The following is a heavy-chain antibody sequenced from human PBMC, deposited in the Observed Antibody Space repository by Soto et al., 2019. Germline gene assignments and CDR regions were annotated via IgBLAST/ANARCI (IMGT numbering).Heavy chain of an antibody. CDR1: GDTFIAHY. V-gene: IGHV1-2*02. J-gene: IGHJ4*02. D-gene: IGHD3-10*01. CDR2: TNPNNGST. CDR3: ARVVNPSYGPGSLHGYFDY. Sequence: QVQLVQSGAEVKKPGASVKVSCKASGDTFIAHYIHWVRQAPGKGFEWIGWTNPNNGSTKYAQKFQGRVTMTRDTSIPTDFVELSSLRSDDTAVYFCARVVNPSYGPGSLHGYFDYWGQGTLVTVSS.